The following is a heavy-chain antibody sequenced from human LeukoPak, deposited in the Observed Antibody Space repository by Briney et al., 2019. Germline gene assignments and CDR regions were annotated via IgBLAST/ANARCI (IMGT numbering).Heavy chain of an antibody. CDR1: GLTLSNYA. Sequence: GGSLRLSCAASGLTLSNYAVSWGRQALGKGLEWVAGIVGAGDRIFYSDSVKGRFTISRDNSKNTVYLQMNSLRDEDTAVYYCARELDLPGMAGLDAFDVWGQGTMVTVSS. CDR2: IVGAGDRI. D-gene: IGHD3/OR15-3a*01. J-gene: IGHJ3*01. V-gene: IGHV3-23*01. CDR3: ARELDLPGMAGLDAFDV.